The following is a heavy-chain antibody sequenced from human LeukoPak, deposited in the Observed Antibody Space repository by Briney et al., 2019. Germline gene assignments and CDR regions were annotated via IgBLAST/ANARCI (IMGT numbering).Heavy chain of an antibody. V-gene: IGHV3-33*08. CDR2: IWYDGTNK. Sequence: GGSLRLSCAASGFTFSSYAMSWVRQAPGKGLEWVAIIWYDGTNKYYADSVKGRFTISRDNSKNTLYLQMNSLRAEDTAVYYCARDVIQLYYDSSGGFDYWGQGALVTVSS. J-gene: IGHJ4*02. CDR1: GFTFSSYA. CDR3: ARDVIQLYYDSSGGFDY. D-gene: IGHD3-22*01.